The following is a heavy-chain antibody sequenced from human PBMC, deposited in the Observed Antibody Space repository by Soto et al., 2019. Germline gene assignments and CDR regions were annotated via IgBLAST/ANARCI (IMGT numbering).Heavy chain of an antibody. Sequence: PVGSLRLSCRASGYDFRTCSMNWVRQAPGQGLEWIAYVSLDSDTIQYADSVKGRFTISRDDAENSLYLQMDSLRDEDTATYYCARLYYHYGWGQGTTVTLSS. J-gene: IGHJ6*02. V-gene: IGHV3-48*02. CDR3: ARLYYHYG. CDR1: GYDFRTCS. D-gene: IGHD3-3*01. CDR2: VSLDSDTI.